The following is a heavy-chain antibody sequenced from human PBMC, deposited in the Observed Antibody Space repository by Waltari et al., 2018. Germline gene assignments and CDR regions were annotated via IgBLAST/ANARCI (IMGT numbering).Heavy chain of an antibody. CDR3: ARDYYDSSGPD. V-gene: IGHV3-53*01. D-gene: IGHD3-22*01. J-gene: IGHJ4*02. CDR2: IYSGGST. Sequence: EVQLVESGGGLIQPGGSLRLSCAASGFTVSSNYMSWVRQAPGKGLEWVSVIYSGGSTYYADSVKGRFTISRDNSKNTLYLQMNSLRADDTAVYYCARDYYDSSGPDWGQGTLVTVSS. CDR1: GFTVSSNY.